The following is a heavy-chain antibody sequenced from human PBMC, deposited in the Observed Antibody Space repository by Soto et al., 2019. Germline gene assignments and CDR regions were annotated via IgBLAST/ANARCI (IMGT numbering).Heavy chain of an antibody. CDR2: IYYSGST. D-gene: IGHD3-10*01. CDR1: GGAISSYY. Sequence: SETLSLTCTVSGGAISSYYWSWIRQPPGKGLEWIGYIYYSGSTNYNPSLKSRVTISVDTSKNQFSLKLSSVTAADTAVYYCAIMDSYGSGSYFDYWGQGTLVPVSS. J-gene: IGHJ4*02. CDR3: AIMDSYGSGSYFDY. V-gene: IGHV4-59*01.